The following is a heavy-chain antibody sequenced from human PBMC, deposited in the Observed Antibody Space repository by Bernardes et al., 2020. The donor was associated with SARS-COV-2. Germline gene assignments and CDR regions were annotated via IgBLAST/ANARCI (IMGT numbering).Heavy chain of an antibody. CDR3: ARGEYNGALGNYDAFDI. J-gene: IGHJ3*02. CDR2: IIPIFGTA. D-gene: IGHD1-1*01. Sequence: SVKVSCKASGGTFSSYAISWVRQAPGQGLEWMGGIIPIFGTANYAQKFQGRVTITADESTSTAYMELSSLRSEDTAVYYCARGEYNGALGNYDAFDIWGQGTMVTVSS. V-gene: IGHV1-69*13. CDR1: GGTFSSYA.